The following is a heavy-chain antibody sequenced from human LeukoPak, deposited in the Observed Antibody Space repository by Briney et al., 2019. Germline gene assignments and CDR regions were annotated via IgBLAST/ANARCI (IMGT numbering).Heavy chain of an antibody. V-gene: IGHV4-30-2*01. CDR2: IYHSGST. Sequence: PSETLPLTCAVSGGSISSGGYSWSWIRQPPGKGLEWIGYIYHSGSTYYNPSLKSRVTISVDRSKNQFSLKLSSVTAADTAVYYCARVVAATHAFDIWGQGTMVTVSS. CDR3: ARVVAATHAFDI. D-gene: IGHD3-10*01. CDR1: GGSISSGGYS. J-gene: IGHJ3*02.